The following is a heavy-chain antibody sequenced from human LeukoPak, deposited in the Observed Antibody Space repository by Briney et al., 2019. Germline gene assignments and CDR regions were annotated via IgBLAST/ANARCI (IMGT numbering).Heavy chain of an antibody. V-gene: IGHV3-43*01. CDR1: GFTFSSYW. J-gene: IGHJ5*02. Sequence: PGGSLRLSCAASGFTFSSYWMHWVRQAPGKGLEWVSLISWDGGSTYYADSVKGRFTISRDNSKNSLYLQMNSLRTEDTALYYCAKELRQLEVGYWFDPWGQGTLVTVSS. CDR3: AKELRQLEVGYWFDP. CDR2: ISWDGGST. D-gene: IGHD6-6*01.